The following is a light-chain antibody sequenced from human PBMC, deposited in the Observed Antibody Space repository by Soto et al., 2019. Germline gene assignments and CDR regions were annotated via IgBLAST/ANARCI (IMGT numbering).Light chain of an antibody. CDR1: SSDIGRYNF. CDR3: SSSTNTNTLVI. J-gene: IGLJ2*01. V-gene: IGLV2-14*01. Sequence: QSVLTQPASVSGSPGQSITISCTGTSSDIGRYNFVSWFQQHPGKAPKLMIFEGTNRPSGVSNRFSGSKSGNTASLTISGLQAEDEAIYFCSSSTNTNTLVIFGGGTKLTVL. CDR2: EGT.